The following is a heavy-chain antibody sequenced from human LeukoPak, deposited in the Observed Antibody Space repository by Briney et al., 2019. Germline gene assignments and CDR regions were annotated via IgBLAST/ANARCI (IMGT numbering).Heavy chain of an antibody. D-gene: IGHD6-19*01. J-gene: IGHJ5*02. Sequence: ASVKVSCKASGYSFTSCYMHWVRQAPGQGLEWMGIFNPTSGSTTYAQKFQGRVTVTGDTSTSTVHMELSSLRSDDTAVYYCARGHSLAVAGRQNWFDPWGQGTLVTVSS. CDR2: FNPTSGST. V-gene: IGHV1-46*01. CDR3: ARGHSLAVAGRQNWFDP. CDR1: GYSFTSCY.